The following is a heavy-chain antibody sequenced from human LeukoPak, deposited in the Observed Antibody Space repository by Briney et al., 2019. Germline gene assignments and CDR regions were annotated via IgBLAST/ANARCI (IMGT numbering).Heavy chain of an antibody. CDR1: GFTFSSYD. J-gene: IGHJ6*02. V-gene: IGHV3-13*01. CDR2: IGTAGDT. CDR3: ARGMVARYFDWLPGYGMDV. D-gene: IGHD3-9*01. Sequence: GGSLRLSCAASGFTFSSYDMHWVRQATGKGLEWVSAIGTAGDTYYPGSVKGRFTISRENAKNSLYLQMNSLRAGDTAVYYCARGMVARYFDWLPGYGMDVWGQGTTVTVS.